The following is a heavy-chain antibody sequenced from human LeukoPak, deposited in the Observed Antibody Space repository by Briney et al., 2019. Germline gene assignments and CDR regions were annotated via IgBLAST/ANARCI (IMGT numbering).Heavy chain of an antibody. D-gene: IGHD3-10*01. CDR2: ISPNSGDT. J-gene: IGHJ5*02. Sequence: ASVKVSCKASGYSFTGYYMHWVRQAPGQGLEWMGWISPNSGDTNYAQKFQGRVTMTRDTSISTAYMELSRLRSDDTAVYYCARDPAGDNWFDPWGQGTLVTVSS. CDR1: GYSFTGYY. CDR3: ARDPAGDNWFDP. V-gene: IGHV1-2*02.